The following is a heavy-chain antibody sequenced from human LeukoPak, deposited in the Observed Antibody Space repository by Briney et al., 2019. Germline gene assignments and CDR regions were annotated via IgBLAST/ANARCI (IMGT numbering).Heavy chain of an antibody. CDR3: ASRWSIAVAGTGDDFDY. J-gene: IGHJ4*02. CDR2: INPSGGST. V-gene: IGHV1-46*01. D-gene: IGHD6-19*01. CDR1: GYTFTSYY. Sequence: ASVKVSCKASGYTFTSYYMHWVRQAPGQGLEWMGIINPSGGSTSYAQKFQGRVTMTRDTSISTAYMELSRLRSDDTAVYYCASRWSIAVAGTGDDFDYWGQGTLVTVSS.